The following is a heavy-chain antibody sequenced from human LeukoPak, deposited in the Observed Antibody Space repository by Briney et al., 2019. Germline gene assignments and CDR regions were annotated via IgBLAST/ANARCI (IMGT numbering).Heavy chain of an antibody. Sequence: PGGSLRLSCAASGFTFNIYSMNWVRQAPGKGLEWVSRITSSSHYIYYADSVKGRFTISRDNAKNSLYLQMNSLRAEDTAVYYCASCPDRGTTVTTWVGIGDYWGQGTLVTVSS. CDR3: ASCPDRGTTVTTWVGIGDY. CDR1: GFTFNIYS. CDR2: ITSSSHYI. D-gene: IGHD4-17*01. V-gene: IGHV3-21*04. J-gene: IGHJ4*02.